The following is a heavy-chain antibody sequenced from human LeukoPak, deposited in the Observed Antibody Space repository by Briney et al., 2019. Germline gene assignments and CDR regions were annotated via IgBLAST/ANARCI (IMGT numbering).Heavy chain of an antibody. Sequence: GGSLRLSCAASGFTFSSSWMNWVRQAPGKGLEWVVSINEDGSEKYYVDSVKARFTVSRDNAKNSLYLQMNSLRVEDTAVYYCTRDSGRFRLDYWGQGILVTVSS. D-gene: IGHD6-19*01. V-gene: IGHV3-7*01. J-gene: IGHJ4*02. CDR3: TRDSGRFRLDY. CDR1: GFTFSSSW. CDR2: INEDGSEK.